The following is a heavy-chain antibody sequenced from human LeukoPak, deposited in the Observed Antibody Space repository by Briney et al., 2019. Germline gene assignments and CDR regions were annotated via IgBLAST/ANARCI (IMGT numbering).Heavy chain of an antibody. CDR3: ARVESRLSVLALDWEPAENFDY. V-gene: IGHV3-30-3*01. D-gene: IGHD1-14*01. CDR1: GFTFSSYA. J-gene: IGHJ4*02. Sequence: GGSLRLSCAASGFTFSSYAMHWVRQAPGKGLEWVAVISYDGSNKYYADSVKGRFTISRDNSKNTLYLQMNSLRAEDTAVYYCARVESRLSVLALDWEPAENFDYWGQGTLVTVSS. CDR2: ISYDGSNK.